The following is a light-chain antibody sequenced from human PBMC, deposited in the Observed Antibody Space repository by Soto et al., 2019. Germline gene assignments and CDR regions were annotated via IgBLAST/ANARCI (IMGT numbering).Light chain of an antibody. CDR1: RSDVGGYNY. Sequence: QSALTQPASVSGSPGQSITISCTGTRSDVGGYNYVSWYQQHPGKAPKLMIYDVSNRPSGVFNRFSGSKSGNTASLTISGLQAEDEADYYCSSYTSSSTFLVFGTGTKLTVL. CDR3: SSYTSSSTFLV. V-gene: IGLV2-14*01. CDR2: DVS. J-gene: IGLJ1*01.